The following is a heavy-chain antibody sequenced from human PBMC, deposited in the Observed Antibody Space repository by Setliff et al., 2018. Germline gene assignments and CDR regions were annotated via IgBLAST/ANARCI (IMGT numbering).Heavy chain of an antibody. CDR1: GFSFSDAW. Sequence: GGSLRLSCTASGFSFSDAWMNWVRLVPGKGLEWVGRIKRRSDGATIDYAAPMKGRFTISREDSEDTLYLQMKSLKTEDTAVYFCARVFCRRSCLVESYMDVWGTGTTVTVSS. CDR2: IKRRSDGATI. CDR3: ARVFCRRSCLVESYMDV. V-gene: IGHV3-15*07. D-gene: IGHD3-16*01. J-gene: IGHJ6*03.